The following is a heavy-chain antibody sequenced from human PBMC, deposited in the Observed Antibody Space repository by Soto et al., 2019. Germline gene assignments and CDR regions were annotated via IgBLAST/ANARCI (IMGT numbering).Heavy chain of an antibody. V-gene: IGHV3-30-3*01. J-gene: IGHJ4*02. D-gene: IGHD6-6*01. CDR3: ARDLYSSSAPFDY. Sequence: QPGGSLRLSCAASGFTFSSYAMHWVRQAPGKGLEWVAVISYDGSNKYYADSVKGRFTISRDNSKNTLYLQMNSLRAEDTAVYYCARDLYSSSAPFDYWGQGALVTVSS. CDR2: ISYDGSNK. CDR1: GFTFSSYA.